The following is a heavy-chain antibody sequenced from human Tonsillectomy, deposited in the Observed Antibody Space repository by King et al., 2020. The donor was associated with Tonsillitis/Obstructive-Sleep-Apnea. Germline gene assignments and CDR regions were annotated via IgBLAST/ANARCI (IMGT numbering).Heavy chain of an antibody. CDR3: AHRPQDYYGSGSYWHFDL. V-gene: IGHV2-5*02. CDR2: IYWDDDK. Sequence: TLQESGPTLVKPTQTLTLTCTFSGFSLSTSGVGVGWIRQPPGKALEWLALIYWDDDKRYSPSLKSRLTITKDTSKNQVVLTMTNMDPVDTATYYCAHRPQDYYGSGSYWHFDLWGRGTLVTVSS. CDR1: GFSLSTSGVG. J-gene: IGHJ2*01. D-gene: IGHD3-10*01.